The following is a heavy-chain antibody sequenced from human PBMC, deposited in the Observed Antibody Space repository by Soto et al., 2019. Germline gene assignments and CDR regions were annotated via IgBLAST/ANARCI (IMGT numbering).Heavy chain of an antibody. CDR3: ARSTDWGGGDAFDI. CDR2: IWYDGSYK. Sequence: QVKLVESGGGVVQPGRSLRLSCAASGFTFSSYGMHWVRQAPGKGLEWVAVIWYDGSYKFSVDSVKGRFTISRDNSKNALYLQMNGPRPEDSAVYYCARSTDWGGGDAFDIWGQGTTVIVSA. J-gene: IGHJ3*02. D-gene: IGHD3-16*01. V-gene: IGHV3-33*01. CDR1: GFTFSSYG.